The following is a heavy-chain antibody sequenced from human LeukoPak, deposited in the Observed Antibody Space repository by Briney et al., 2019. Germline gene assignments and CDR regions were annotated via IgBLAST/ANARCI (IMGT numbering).Heavy chain of an antibody. CDR2: ISGSDFNT. D-gene: IGHD4-23*01. V-gene: IGHV3-23*01. Sequence: GGTLRLSCVVSGFTFNNYGMSWVRQAPGKGLEWVSAISGSDFNTYYADSVKGRFTISRDNSQNTLYLQMNSLRAEDTAVYYCARLYGNFQNYYDYWGQGTLVTVSS. CDR3: ARLYGNFQNYYDY. CDR1: GFTFNNYG. J-gene: IGHJ4*02.